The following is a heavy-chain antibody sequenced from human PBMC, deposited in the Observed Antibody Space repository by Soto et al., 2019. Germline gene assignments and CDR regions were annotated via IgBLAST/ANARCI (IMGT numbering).Heavy chain of an antibody. CDR2: IRSKTNNYVT. CDR3: TASPY. V-gene: IGHV3-73*01. CDR1: GFTFSAAA. J-gene: IGHJ4*02. Sequence: GGSLRLSCVGSGFTFSAAAIHWVRQAPGQGLEWIGRIRSKTNNYVTAYSASVEGRFTLSRDDSRNTTYLEMQSLRVEDTAVYFCTASPYWGQGTLVTVS.